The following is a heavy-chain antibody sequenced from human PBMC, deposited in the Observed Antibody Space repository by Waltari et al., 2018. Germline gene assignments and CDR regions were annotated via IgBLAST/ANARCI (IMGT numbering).Heavy chain of an antibody. J-gene: IGHJ4*02. CDR1: GFTFRSYS. CDR3: ARGDDSSGYVYY. Sequence: EVQLVESGGGLVKPGGSLRISCAASGFTFRSYSMNWVRQAPGKGLEWVSSISSSSSYIYYADSVKGRFTISRDNAKNSLYLQMNSLRAEDTAVYYCARGDDSSGYVYYWGQGTLVTVSS. V-gene: IGHV3-21*01. D-gene: IGHD3-22*01. CDR2: ISSSSSYI.